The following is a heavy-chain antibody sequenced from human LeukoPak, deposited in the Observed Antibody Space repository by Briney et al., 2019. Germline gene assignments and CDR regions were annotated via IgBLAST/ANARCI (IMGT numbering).Heavy chain of an antibody. CDR3: AKTNGYYDY. CDR1: GFTFSNNV. J-gene: IGHJ4*02. D-gene: IGHD3-22*01. CDR2: ISGGGDTT. Sequence: GGSLRLSCAASGFTFSNNVMSGVRQSPGRGRECVSGISGGGDTTYYAESVKGRFTISRDNYKNTLFLQMNSLTAEDTAVYYCAKTNGYYDYWGQGTLVAVSS. V-gene: IGHV3-23*01.